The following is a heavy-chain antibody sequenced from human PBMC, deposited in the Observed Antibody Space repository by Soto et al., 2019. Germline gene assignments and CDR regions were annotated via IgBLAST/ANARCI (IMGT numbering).Heavy chain of an antibody. CDR2: IYYSGST. CDR1: GGSISSSIYY. Sequence: PSETLSLTCTVSGGSISSSIYYWGWIRQPPGKGLEWIGSIYYSGSTYYNPSLKSRVTISVDTSKNQFSLKLSSVTAADTAVYYCTRASDITIFGVVIGENWFDPWGQGTLVTVSS. J-gene: IGHJ5*02. V-gene: IGHV4-39*01. CDR3: TRASDITIFGVVIGENWFDP. D-gene: IGHD3-3*01.